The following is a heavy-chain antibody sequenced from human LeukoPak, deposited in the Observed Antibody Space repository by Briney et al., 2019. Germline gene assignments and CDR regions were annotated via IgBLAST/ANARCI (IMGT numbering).Heavy chain of an antibody. Sequence: ASETLSLTCTVSGGSVSRGSYYWSWIRQPPGKGLEWIGYIYYSGSTNYNPSLKSRVTISVDTSKNQFSLKLSSVTAADTAVYYCARVKYSYGYPDAFDIWGQGTMVTVSS. CDR1: GGSVSRGSYY. J-gene: IGHJ3*02. D-gene: IGHD5-18*01. CDR2: IYYSGST. CDR3: ARVKYSYGYPDAFDI. V-gene: IGHV4-61*01.